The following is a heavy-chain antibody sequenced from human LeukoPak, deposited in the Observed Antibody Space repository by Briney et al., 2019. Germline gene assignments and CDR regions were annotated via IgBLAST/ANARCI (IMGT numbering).Heavy chain of an antibody. CDR3: ARGLDYVDS. CDR2: ISPIFGTA. J-gene: IGHJ4*02. V-gene: IGHV1-69*05. Sequence: ASVKDSCKASGGTFSSYAISWVRQAPGQGLEWMGGISPIFGTANYAQKFQGRVTMTRNTSISTAYMELSSLRSEDTAVYYCARGLDYVDSWGQGTLVTVSS. CDR1: GGTFSSYA.